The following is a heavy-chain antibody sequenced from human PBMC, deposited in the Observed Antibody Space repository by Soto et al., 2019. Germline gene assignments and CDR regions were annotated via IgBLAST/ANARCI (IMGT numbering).Heavy chain of an antibody. CDR3: ARASDFWSGYYRLSFDP. V-gene: IGHV3-21*01. CDR1: GFTFSLNS. J-gene: IGHJ5*02. D-gene: IGHD3-3*01. Sequence: LRLSCAASGFTFSLNSMSWVRQAPGKGLEWVSSISRGGNYIYYGDSVKGRFTISRDDATKSVYLDMNSLRVEDTAVYYCARASDFWSGYYRLSFDPWGPGTLVTVSS. CDR2: ISRGGNYI.